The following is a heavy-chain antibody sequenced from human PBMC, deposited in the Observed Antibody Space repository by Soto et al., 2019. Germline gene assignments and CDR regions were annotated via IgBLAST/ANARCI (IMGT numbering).Heavy chain of an antibody. CDR1: GGTFSSYA. V-gene: IGHV1-69*01. Sequence: VKVSCKASGGTFSSYAISWVRQAPGQGLEWMGGIIPIFGTANYAQKFQGRVTITADESTSTAYMELSSLRSEDTAVYYCARVILDSSSWYVSDPYYYYGMDVWGQGTTVTVSS. CDR2: IIPIFGTA. D-gene: IGHD6-13*01. J-gene: IGHJ6*02. CDR3: ARVILDSSSWYVSDPYYYYGMDV.